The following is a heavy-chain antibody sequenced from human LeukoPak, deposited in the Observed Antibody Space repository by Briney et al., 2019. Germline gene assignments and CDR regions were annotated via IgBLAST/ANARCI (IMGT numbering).Heavy chain of an antibody. CDR2: INPNSGGT. CDR3: ARVLMRPNSSGGYYYRIEKNFDY. CDR1: GYTFTGYY. V-gene: IGHV1-2*02. J-gene: IGHJ4*02. Sequence: AASVKVSCKASGYTFTGYYMHWVRQAPGQGLEWMGWINPNSGGTNYAQKFQGRVTMTRDTSISTAYMELSRLRSDDTAVYYCARVLMRPNSSGGYYYRIEKNFDYWGQGTLVTVSS. D-gene: IGHD3-22*01.